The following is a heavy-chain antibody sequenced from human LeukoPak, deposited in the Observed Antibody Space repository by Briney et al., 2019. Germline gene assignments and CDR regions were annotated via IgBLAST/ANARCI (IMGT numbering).Heavy chain of an antibody. D-gene: IGHD1-26*01. CDR1: GGSFSGCY. CDR3: ASQRGAKDAFDI. J-gene: IGHJ3*02. Sequence: SETLSLTCAVYGGSFSGCYWSWIRQPPGKGLEWIGEINHSGSTNYNPSLKSRVTISVDTSKNQFSLKLSSVTAADTAVYYCASQRGAKDAFDIWGQGTMVTVSS. CDR2: INHSGST. V-gene: IGHV4-34*01.